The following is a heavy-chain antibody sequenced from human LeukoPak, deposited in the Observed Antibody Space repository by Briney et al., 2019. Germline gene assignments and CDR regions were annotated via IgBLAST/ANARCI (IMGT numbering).Heavy chain of an antibody. CDR3: ATGSIVYDY. D-gene: IGHD2-21*01. CDR2: FDPERGET. J-gene: IGHJ4*01. V-gene: IGHV1-24*01. Sequence: GASVKVSCKVSGHTLTEFSMEWVRQAPGKGLEWMGGFDPERGETIYAQKFQGRITMTEDTSTDTAYMELSSLTSEDTAVYYCATGSIVYDYWGHGTLVTVSS. CDR1: GHTLTEFS.